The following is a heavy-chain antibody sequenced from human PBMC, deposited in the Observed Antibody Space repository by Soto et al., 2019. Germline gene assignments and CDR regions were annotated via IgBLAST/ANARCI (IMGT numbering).Heavy chain of an antibody. CDR2: IYYSGST. CDR1: GGSISSYY. Sequence: PSETLFLTGTVSGGSISSYYWSWIRQPPGKGLEWIGYIYYSGSTNYNPSLKSRVTISVDTSKNQFSLKLSSVTAADTAVYYCARTRKYGSGSYLRFDPWGQGTLVTVSS. V-gene: IGHV4-59*01. J-gene: IGHJ5*02. CDR3: ARTRKYGSGSYLRFDP. D-gene: IGHD3-10*01.